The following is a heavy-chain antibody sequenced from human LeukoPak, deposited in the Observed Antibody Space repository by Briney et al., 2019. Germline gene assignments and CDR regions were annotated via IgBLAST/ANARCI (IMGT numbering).Heavy chain of an antibody. CDR3: ARDLARGYSYGYNAFDI. J-gene: IGHJ3*02. V-gene: IGHV1-18*01. Sequence: ASVKVSCKASGHTFSSYGIGRVRQAPRQGLEWMGWITAGNGNTNYAQKVQGRVTMTTDTSTSTAYIELRSLRSDDTAVYFCARDLARGYSYGYNAFDIWGQGTMVTVSS. CDR1: GHTFSSYG. CDR2: ITAGNGNT. D-gene: IGHD5-18*01.